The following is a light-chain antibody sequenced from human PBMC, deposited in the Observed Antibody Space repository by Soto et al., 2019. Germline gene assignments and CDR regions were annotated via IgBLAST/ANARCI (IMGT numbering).Light chain of an antibody. CDR1: QDISNY. CDR3: QQDDNPGT. Sequence: DIQMTQSPSSLSASVGDRVTITCQASQDISNYLNWYQQKPGKAPKLLIYDASKVETGVPSRFSGSGSGTYFIFIISSLQPENIATYYFQQDDNPGTFGQGTKLEIK. CDR2: DAS. V-gene: IGKV1-33*01. J-gene: IGKJ2*02.